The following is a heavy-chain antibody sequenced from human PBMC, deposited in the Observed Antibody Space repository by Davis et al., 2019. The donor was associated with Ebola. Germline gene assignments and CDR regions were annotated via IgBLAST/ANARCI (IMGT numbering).Heavy chain of an antibody. CDR2: ISYDGSNK. V-gene: IGHV3-30-3*01. CDR3: ARGVTEDY. D-gene: IGHD5-18*01. CDR1: GFTFSSYA. J-gene: IGHJ4*02. Sequence: PGGSLRLSCVGSGFTFSSYAMHWVRQAPGKGLEWVAVISYDGSNKYYADSVKGRFTISRDNSKNTLYLQMNSLRAEDTAVYYCARGVTEDYWGQGTLVTVSS.